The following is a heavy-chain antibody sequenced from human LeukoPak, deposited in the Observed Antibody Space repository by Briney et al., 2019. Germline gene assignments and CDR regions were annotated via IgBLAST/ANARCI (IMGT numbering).Heavy chain of an antibody. Sequence: GGSLRLSCAASGFTFDDYGMSWVRQAPGKGLEWVSGINWNGGSTGYADSVKGRFTISRDNAKNSLYLQMNSLRAEDTAVYSCARGLPGYCSGGSCYSPFDYWGQGTLVTVSS. J-gene: IGHJ4*02. V-gene: IGHV3-20*04. CDR2: INWNGGST. D-gene: IGHD2-15*01. CDR3: ARGLPGYCSGGSCYSPFDY. CDR1: GFTFDDYG.